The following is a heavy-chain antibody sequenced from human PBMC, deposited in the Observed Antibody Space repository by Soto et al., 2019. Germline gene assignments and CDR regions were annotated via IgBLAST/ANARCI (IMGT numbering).Heavy chain of an antibody. CDR3: AHLYWAASGTRYYFDY. CDR2: IYWDDDK. CDR1: GFSFTTDGMG. Sequence: QITLKESGPTLVKPTQTLTLTCTFSGFSFTTDGMGVGWIRQPPGKALEWLALIYWDDDKRYSPSLKSRLTITNYAYIHQVVLTLTNMDPADTATYSCAHLYWAASGTRYYFDYWGQGTLVTVSS. J-gene: IGHJ4*02. D-gene: IGHD6-13*01. V-gene: IGHV2-5*02.